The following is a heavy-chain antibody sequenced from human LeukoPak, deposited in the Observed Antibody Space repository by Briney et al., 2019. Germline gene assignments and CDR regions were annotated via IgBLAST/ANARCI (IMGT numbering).Heavy chain of an antibody. CDR3: ARESAPYSYYYYGMDV. V-gene: IGHV3-33*01. Sequence: GGSLRLSCAASGFTFSSYGMHWARQAPGKGLEWVAVIWYDGSNKYYADSVKGRFTISRDNSKNTLYLQMNSLRAEDTAVYYCARESAPYSYYYYGMDVWGQGTTVTVSS. D-gene: IGHD1-26*01. CDR1: GFTFSSYG. J-gene: IGHJ6*02. CDR2: IWYDGSNK.